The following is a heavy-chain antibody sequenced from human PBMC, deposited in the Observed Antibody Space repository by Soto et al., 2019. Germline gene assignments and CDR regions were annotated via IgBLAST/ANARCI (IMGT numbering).Heavy chain of an antibody. CDR2: ISAYNGNT. D-gene: IGHD6-19*01. CDR1: GYTFTSYG. J-gene: IGHJ3*02. Sequence: AASVEVSCKASGYTFTSYGISWVRQAPGQGLEWMGWISAYNGNTNYAQKLQGRVTMTTDTSTSTAYMELRSLRSDDTAVYYCARDLSVAGLFDAFDIWGQGTMVTVSS. CDR3: ARDLSVAGLFDAFDI. V-gene: IGHV1-18*01.